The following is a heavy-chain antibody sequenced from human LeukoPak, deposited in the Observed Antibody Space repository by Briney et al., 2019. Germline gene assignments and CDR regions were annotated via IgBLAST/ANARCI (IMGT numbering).Heavy chain of an antibody. CDR3: AKTRGISISGVVPLCDY. Sequence: GGSLRLSCAASGFTFSTSGMTWVRQAPGKGLDWVSIISGRGGTPYYTDSVKGRFTISRDNSKNTLYLQMNSLRAEDTAVYYCAKTRGISISGVVPLCDYWGQGTLVTVSS. CDR2: ISGRGGTP. D-gene: IGHD3-3*01. CDR1: GFTFSTSG. V-gene: IGHV3-23*01. J-gene: IGHJ4*02.